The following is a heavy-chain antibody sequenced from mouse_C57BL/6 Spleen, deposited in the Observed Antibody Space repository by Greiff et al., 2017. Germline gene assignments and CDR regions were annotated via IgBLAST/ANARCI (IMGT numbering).Heavy chain of an antibody. CDR1: GFTFSSYG. Sequence: EVKLVESGGDLVKPGGSLKLSCAASGFTFSSYGMSWVRQTTDKRLEWVATISSGGSYTYYPDSVKGRFNISRDNAKNTLYLQMSSLKSEDTAMYYCAREGPDYWGQGTTLTVSS. V-gene: IGHV5-6*01. CDR2: ISSGGSYT. CDR3: AREGPDY. J-gene: IGHJ2*01.